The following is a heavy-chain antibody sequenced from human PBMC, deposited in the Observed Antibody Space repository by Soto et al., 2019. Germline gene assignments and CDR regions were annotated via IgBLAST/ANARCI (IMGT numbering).Heavy chain of an antibody. CDR1: GGSFSYYY. J-gene: IGHJ4*02. Sequence: SQTLALTSTSSGGSFSYYYWSWIRQPPVKVLEWIGYIDHTGGTDHNPSLSGRVTISADTSKNKSSLKLSSVSAADTAVYFCASSRDSGYGPFDFWGQGTLVTVSS. CDR3: ASSRDSGYGPFDF. V-gene: IGHV4-4*09. CDR2: IDHTGGT. D-gene: IGHD5-18*01.